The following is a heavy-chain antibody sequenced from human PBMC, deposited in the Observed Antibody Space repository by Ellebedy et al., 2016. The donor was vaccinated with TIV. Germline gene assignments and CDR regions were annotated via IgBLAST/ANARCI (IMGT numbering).Heavy chain of an antibody. V-gene: IGHV4-34*01. J-gene: IGHJ6*02. CDR1: GGSFSGYY. CDR2: INHSGST. Sequence: SETLSLXXAVYGGSFSGYYWSWIRQPPGKGLEWIGEINHSGSTKYNPSLKSRVTISVETTKNQFSLNLSSVTAADTAVFYCMRSEGYAMDVWGQGTTVTVSS. CDR3: MRSEGYAMDV.